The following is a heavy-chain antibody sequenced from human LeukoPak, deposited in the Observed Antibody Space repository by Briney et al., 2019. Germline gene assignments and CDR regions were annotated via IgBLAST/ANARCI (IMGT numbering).Heavy chain of an antibody. D-gene: IGHD4-11*01. V-gene: IGHV3-9*01. J-gene: IGHJ5*02. CDR1: GFTFYDYA. CDR2: ISWNSGSI. CDR3: AKDDYSNPGGWFDP. Sequence: GGSLRLSCAASGFTFYDYAMHWVRQAPGKGLEWVSGISWNSGSIGYADSVKGRFTISRDNAKNSLYLQMNSLRAEDTALYYCAKDDYSNPGGWFDPWGQGTLVTVSS.